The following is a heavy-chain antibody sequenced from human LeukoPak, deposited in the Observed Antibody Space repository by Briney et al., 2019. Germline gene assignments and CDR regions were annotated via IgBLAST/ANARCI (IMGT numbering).Heavy chain of an antibody. Sequence: QPGRSLRLSCAASGFTFSSYAMHWVRRAPGKGLEWVAVISYDGSNKYYADSVKGRFTISRDNSKNTLYLQMNSLRAEDTAVYYCARGPRGTIFGVVTLYYFDYWGQGTLVTVSS. CDR1: GFTFSSYA. CDR2: ISYDGSNK. D-gene: IGHD3-3*01. V-gene: IGHV3-30*04. J-gene: IGHJ4*02. CDR3: ARGPRGTIFGVVTLYYFDY.